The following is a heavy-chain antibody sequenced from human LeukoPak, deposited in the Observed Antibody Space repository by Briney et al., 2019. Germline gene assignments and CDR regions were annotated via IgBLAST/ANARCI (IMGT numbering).Heavy chain of an antibody. CDR1: GFTFSDYY. CDR3: ARDPVVINSGGWFDP. CDR2: ISSSGSTI. J-gene: IGHJ5*02. Sequence: GGSLRLSCAASGFTFSDYYMSWIRQAPGKGLEWVSYISSSGSTIYYADSVKGRFTISRDNAKNSLYLQMNSLRAEDTAAYYCARDPVVINSGGWFDPWGQGTLVTVSS. V-gene: IGHV3-11*01. D-gene: IGHD3-22*01.